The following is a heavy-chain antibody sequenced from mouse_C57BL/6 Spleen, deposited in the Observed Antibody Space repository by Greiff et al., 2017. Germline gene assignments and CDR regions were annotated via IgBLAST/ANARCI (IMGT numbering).Heavy chain of an antibody. D-gene: IGHD1-1*01. CDR2: ISSGSSTI. J-gene: IGHJ4*01. Sequence: EVKVVESGGGLVKPGGSLKLSCAASGFTFSDYGMHWVRQAPEKGLEWVAYISSGSSTIYYADTVKGRFTISRDNAKNTLFLQMTSLRSEDTAMYYCARTPTTVVATDYAMDYWGQGTSVTVSS. CDR1: GFTFSDYG. CDR3: ARTPTTVVATDYAMDY. V-gene: IGHV5-17*01.